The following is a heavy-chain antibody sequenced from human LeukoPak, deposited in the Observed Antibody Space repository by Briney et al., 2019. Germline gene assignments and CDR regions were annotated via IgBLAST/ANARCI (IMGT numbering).Heavy chain of an antibody. J-gene: IGHJ4*02. CDR2: INPNSGGT. D-gene: IGHD4-11*01. CDR1: GYTFNGFY. V-gene: IGHV1-2*02. CDR3: ARWMATVTTPDY. Sequence: ASVKVSCKASGYTFNGFYLHWVRQAPGQGLEWMGWINPNSGGTNYAQKFQGRVTMTRDTSISTAYMELSRLRYDDTAVYYCARWMATVTTPDYWGQGTLVTVSS.